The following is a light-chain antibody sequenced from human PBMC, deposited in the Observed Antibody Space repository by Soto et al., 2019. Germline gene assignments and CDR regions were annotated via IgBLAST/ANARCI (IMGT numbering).Light chain of an antibody. Sequence: EMVLTQFPGTLSLSPGARATLSCRASQSVAGSHLAWYQQKPGQAPSLLIYDASFRATGIPERFSGSGSGTDFTLTISSLEPEDFAVCYCQQYDISSWTFGQGTKVEIK. V-gene: IGKV3-20*01. CDR2: DAS. CDR3: QQYDISSWT. CDR1: QSVAGSH. J-gene: IGKJ1*01.